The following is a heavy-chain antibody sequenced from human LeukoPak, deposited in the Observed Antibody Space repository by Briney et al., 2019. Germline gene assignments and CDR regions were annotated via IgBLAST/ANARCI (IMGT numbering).Heavy chain of an antibody. CDR3: ARGGVAAAGHFYY. Sequence: SETLSLTCAVYGGSFSGYYWSWIRQPPGKGLEWIGEINHRGSTNYNPSLKRRVTISVDTSKNQFSLKLSSVTAADTAVYYCARGGVAAAGHFYYWGQGTLVTVSS. CDR2: INHRGST. J-gene: IGHJ4*02. CDR1: GGSFSGYY. V-gene: IGHV4-34*01. D-gene: IGHD6-13*01.